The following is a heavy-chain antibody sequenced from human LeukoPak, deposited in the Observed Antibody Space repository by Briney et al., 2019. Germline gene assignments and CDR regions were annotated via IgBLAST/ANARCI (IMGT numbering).Heavy chain of an antibody. V-gene: IGHV3-7*01. CDR3: ATDRKVGTWAPRFDY. D-gene: IGHD4-23*01. J-gene: IGHJ4*02. CDR2: IRQDGSEK. CDR1: GFTFSSYW. Sequence: GGSLRLSCAASGFTFSSYWMMWLRQAPGKGLEWVANIRQDGSEKNYVDSVKGRFTISRDNAKISLYLQMNSLRAEDTAVYYCATDRKVGTWAPRFDYWGQGTLVTVSS.